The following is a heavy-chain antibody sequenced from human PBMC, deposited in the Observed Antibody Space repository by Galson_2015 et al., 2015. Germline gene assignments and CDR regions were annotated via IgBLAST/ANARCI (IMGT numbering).Heavy chain of an antibody. J-gene: IGHJ4*02. CDR3: AKPGDTTSWYSFDS. V-gene: IGHV3-23*01. Sequence: SLRLSCAASGFTFSRYGMTWVRQAPGKGLEWVSAISGSGGSTYYGDSVRGRFTISRDNSKNNLYLQVNSLRAEDTAVYYCAKPGDTTSWYSFDSWGQGTLVTVSS. CDR2: ISGSGGST. D-gene: IGHD3-10*01. CDR1: GFTFSRYG.